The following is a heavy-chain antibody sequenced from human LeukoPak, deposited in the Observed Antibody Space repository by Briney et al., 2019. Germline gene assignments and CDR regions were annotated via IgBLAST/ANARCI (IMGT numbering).Heavy chain of an antibody. V-gene: IGHV4-59*11. CDR1: GGSISGHY. D-gene: IGHD3-10*01. Sequence: SETLSLTCTVSGGSISGHYWSWIRQPPGKGLEWIGYIYYSGSTNYNPSLKSRVTMSLDTSKNQFSLKLSSVTAADTAVYYCARDPAYYGSGTYWGQGTLVTVSS. CDR3: ARDPAYYGSGTY. CDR2: IYYSGST. J-gene: IGHJ4*02.